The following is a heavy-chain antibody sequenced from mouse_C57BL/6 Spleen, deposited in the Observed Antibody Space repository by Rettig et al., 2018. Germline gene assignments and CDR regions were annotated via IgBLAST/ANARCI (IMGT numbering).Heavy chain of an antibody. CDR3: ARGGYDGYPHYAMDY. Sequence: WVKQSHGKSLEWIGDINPNNGGTIYNQKFKGKATLTVDKSSSTAYMELRSLTSEDTAVYYCARGGYDGYPHYAMDYWGQGTSVTVSS. J-gene: IGHJ4*01. CDR2: INPNNGGT. V-gene: IGHV1-18*01. D-gene: IGHD2-3*01.